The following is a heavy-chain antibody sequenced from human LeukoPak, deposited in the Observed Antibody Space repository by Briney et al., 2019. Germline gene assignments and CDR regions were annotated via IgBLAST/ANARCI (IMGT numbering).Heavy chain of an antibody. Sequence: SETLSLTCTVSGDSISNSTYYWGWIRQSPGEGLEWIGNFYYTGGTYYNPSLKSRVTISVDTSKNQFSLKLTSVTAADTSIYYCTRGVSTAVYWGQGTLVTVSS. D-gene: IGHD2-2*01. V-gene: IGHV4-39*01. CDR2: FYYTGGT. CDR1: GDSISNSTYY. J-gene: IGHJ4*02. CDR3: TRGVSTAVY.